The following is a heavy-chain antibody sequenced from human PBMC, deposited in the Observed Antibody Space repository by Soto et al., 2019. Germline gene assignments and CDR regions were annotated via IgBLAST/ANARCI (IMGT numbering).Heavy chain of an antibody. J-gene: IGHJ6*02. Sequence: PSETLSLTCTVSGSSISTYYWSWIRQPTGNVLERIGYHYYRRNTNYKPSHKSRITISVDTSKNQFSRKLSSVTAADTAVYCAREGYDSRNYYYYGMDVWGQGTTVT. D-gene: IGHD3-22*01. CDR2: HYYRRNT. CDR1: GSSISTYY. CDR3: AREGYDSRNYYYYGMDV. V-gene: IGHV4-59*01.